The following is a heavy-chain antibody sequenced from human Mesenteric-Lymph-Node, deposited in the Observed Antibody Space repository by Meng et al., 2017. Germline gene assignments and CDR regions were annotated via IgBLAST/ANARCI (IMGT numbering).Heavy chain of an antibody. CDR3: ARVQLVVVAANDY. D-gene: IGHD2-15*01. Sequence: SVKVSCKASGGTFSSYAISWVRQAPGQGLEWMGGIIPIFGTANYAQKFQGRVTITADKSTSTAYMELSSLRSDDTAVYYCARVQLVVVAANDYWGQGTLVTVSS. V-gene: IGHV1-69*06. CDR2: IIPIFGTA. CDR1: GGTFSSYA. J-gene: IGHJ4*02.